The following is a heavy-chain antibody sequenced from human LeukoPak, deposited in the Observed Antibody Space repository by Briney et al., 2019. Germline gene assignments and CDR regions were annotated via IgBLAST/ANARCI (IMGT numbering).Heavy chain of an antibody. CDR2: IFPDDSDT. V-gene: IGHV5-51*01. J-gene: IGHJ3*02. CDR1: GYNFADYW. D-gene: IGHD3-22*01. CDR3: ARRLRAVSNTMIWGPADAFDI. Sequence: GESLKISCKASGYNFADYWIGWVRQTPGKGLEWTGIIFPDDSDTKNSPSFGGQVTISVDESTSTAYLQWSSLKASDTAVYYCARRLRAVSNTMIWGPADAFDIWGQGTTVIVSS.